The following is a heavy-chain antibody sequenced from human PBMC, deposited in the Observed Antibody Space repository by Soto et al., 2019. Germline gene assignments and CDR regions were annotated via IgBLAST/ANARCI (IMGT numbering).Heavy chain of an antibody. D-gene: IGHD6-19*01. V-gene: IGHV3-21*01. Sequence: EVQLVESGGGLVKPGGSLRLSCEPSGFTLSAYPMNWVRRAPGKGLEWVSSISGSSSYIYYADSVKGRFTISRDNAKNSLYLQMNSLRAEDTAVYYCARAHSGTMGYWGQGSLVTVSS. J-gene: IGHJ4*02. CDR1: GFTLSAYP. CDR2: ISGSSSYI. CDR3: ARAHSGTMGY.